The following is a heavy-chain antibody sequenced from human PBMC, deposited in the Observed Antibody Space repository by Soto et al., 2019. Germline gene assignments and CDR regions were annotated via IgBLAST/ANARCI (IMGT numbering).Heavy chain of an antibody. D-gene: IGHD4-17*01. CDR1: GGSIGSYH. V-gene: IGHV4-59*01. CDR2: VYYTGTT. J-gene: IGHJ5*02. Sequence: SETLSLTCTASGGSIGSYHWSWVRQPPGKGLEWIASVYYTGTTNYNPSLGSRVTISIDAPENQISLKLTSVTAADTAFYYCARDTVLTGMFDLWGQGTLVTVSS. CDR3: ARDTVLTGMFDL.